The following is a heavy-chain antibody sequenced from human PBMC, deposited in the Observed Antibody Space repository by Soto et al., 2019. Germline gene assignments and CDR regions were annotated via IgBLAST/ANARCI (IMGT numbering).Heavy chain of an antibody. V-gene: IGHV3-48*02. CDR3: ASHPVATSLEIDY. J-gene: IGHJ4*02. Sequence: GGSLRLSCASSGFTFSSYSMNLVRQAPGKGLEWVSYISSSSSTIYYADSVKGRFTISRDNAKNSLYLQMNSLRDEDTAVYYCASHPVATSLEIDYWGQGTLVTVSS. CDR2: ISSSSSTI. CDR1: GFTFSSYS. D-gene: IGHD5-12*01.